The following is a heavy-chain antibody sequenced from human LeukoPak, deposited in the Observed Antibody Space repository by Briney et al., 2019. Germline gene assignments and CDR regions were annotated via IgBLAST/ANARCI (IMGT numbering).Heavy chain of an antibody. Sequence: SETLSLTCAVSGGSISSSNWWSWVRQTPGKGLEWIGEIYHSGSTNYNPSLKSRVTISVDTSKNQFSLKLSSVTAADTTVYYCAREYCSGAKCYGYFDNWGQGTLVTVSS. J-gene: IGHJ4*02. CDR2: IYHSGST. V-gene: IGHV4-4*02. CDR3: AREYCSGAKCYGYFDN. CDR1: GGSISSSNW. D-gene: IGHD2-2*01.